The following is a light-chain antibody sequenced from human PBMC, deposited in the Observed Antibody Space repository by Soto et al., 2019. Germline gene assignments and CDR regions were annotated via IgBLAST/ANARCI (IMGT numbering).Light chain of an antibody. V-gene: IGLV2-14*02. CDR2: EGT. CDR3: SSHTSSDTRV. CDR1: SSDVGSYNL. Sequence: ALTQPSSLSVSPGQSITISFTGTSSDVGSYNLVSWYQHHPDKAPKLIIYEGTKWPSGISNRFSGSKSGNTASLTIPGLQAEDEADYYCSSHTSSDTRVFGTGTKVTVL. J-gene: IGLJ1*01.